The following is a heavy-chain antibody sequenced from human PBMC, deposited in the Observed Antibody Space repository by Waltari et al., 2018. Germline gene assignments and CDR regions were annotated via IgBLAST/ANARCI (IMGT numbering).Heavy chain of an antibody. Sequence: QITLTESGPTLVKPTQTLTLTCNFSGFAMTNRREGMGWVRQPPGQALEWLSLMYWNDDKRYRPSRRGRLPITKDYSKNQVVLTKTKMDPVDTATYYCVHITLPVTTIRWHFDLWGPGILVTVSS. CDR3: VHITLPVTTIRWHFDL. J-gene: IGHJ2*01. CDR2: MYWNDDK. D-gene: IGHD5-12*01. CDR1: GFAMTNRREG. V-gene: IGHV2-5*01.